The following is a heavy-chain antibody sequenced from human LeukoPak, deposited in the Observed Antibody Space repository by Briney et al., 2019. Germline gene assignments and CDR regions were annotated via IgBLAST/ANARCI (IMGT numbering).Heavy chain of an antibody. D-gene: IGHD6-19*01. Sequence: GGSLRLSCAASGFTVSSSYMSWVRQAPGKGLEWVSVIYSGGSTYYADSVKGRSTISRDNSKNTLYLQMNSLRAEDTAVYYCARVGQWLVRSYYFDYWGQGTLVTVSS. V-gene: IGHV3-53*01. CDR1: GFTVSSSY. CDR2: IYSGGST. CDR3: ARVGQWLVRSYYFDY. J-gene: IGHJ4*02.